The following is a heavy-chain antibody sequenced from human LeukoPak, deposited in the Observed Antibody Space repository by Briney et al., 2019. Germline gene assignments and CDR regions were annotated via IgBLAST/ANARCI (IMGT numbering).Heavy chain of an antibody. Sequence: GGSLRLSCAASGFTFTNAWINWVRQAPGKGLEWVGRIKSKADGETIDYAAPVKGRFTFSRDDSKNMLYLQMNSLKSEDTAVYYCSTLTSRGLSDSWGQGTLVTVSS. V-gene: IGHV3-15*07. J-gene: IGHJ4*02. CDR1: GFTFTNAW. D-gene: IGHD1-20*01. CDR2: IKSKADGETI. CDR3: STLTSRGLSDS.